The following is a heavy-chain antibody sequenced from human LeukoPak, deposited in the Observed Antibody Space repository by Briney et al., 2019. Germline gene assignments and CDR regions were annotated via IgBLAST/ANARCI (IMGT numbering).Heavy chain of an antibody. CDR1: GFTIGGFA. Sequence: PGGSLRLSCAASGFTIGGFAMTWVRQAPGKGLEYISAISSNGGSTYYADSVKGRFTISRDNSKNTLYLQMSSLRSEDTAVYYCVKNGVYTSGWYGGYFDYWGQGTLVTVSS. CDR2: ISSNGGST. V-gene: IGHV3-64D*08. CDR3: VKNGVYTSGWYGGYFDY. J-gene: IGHJ4*02. D-gene: IGHD6-19*01.